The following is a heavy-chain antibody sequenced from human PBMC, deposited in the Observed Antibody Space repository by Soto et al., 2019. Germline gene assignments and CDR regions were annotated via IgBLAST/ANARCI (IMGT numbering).Heavy chain of an antibody. V-gene: IGHV3-30-3*01. Sequence: QVQLVESGGGVVQPGRSLRLSCAASGFTFSSYAMHWVRQAPGKGLEWVAVISYDGSNKYYADSVKGRFTISRDNSKNTLYLQMNSLRAEDTAVDYCATTRRYSGYVVDVWGQGTTVTVSS. D-gene: IGHD5-12*01. CDR1: GFTFSSYA. CDR3: ATTRRYSGYVVDV. J-gene: IGHJ6*02. CDR2: ISYDGSNK.